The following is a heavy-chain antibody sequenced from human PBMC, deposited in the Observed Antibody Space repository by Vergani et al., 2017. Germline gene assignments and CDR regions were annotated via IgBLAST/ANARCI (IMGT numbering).Heavy chain of an antibody. CDR1: GGTFSSYA. CDR3: ASYSRTQYSSSSSFDY. J-gene: IGHJ4*02. Sequence: QVQLVQSGAEVKKPGASVKVSCKASGGTFSSYAISWVRQAPGQGLEWMGRIIPILGIANYAQKFQGRVTITADKSTSTAYMELSSLRSEDTAVYYCASYSRTQYSSSSSFDYWGQGTLVTVSS. V-gene: IGHV1-69*04. CDR2: IIPILGIA. D-gene: IGHD6-6*01.